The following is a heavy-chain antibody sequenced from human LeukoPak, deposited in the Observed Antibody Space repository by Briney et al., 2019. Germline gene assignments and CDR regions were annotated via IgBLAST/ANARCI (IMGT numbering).Heavy chain of an antibody. V-gene: IGHV4-28*01. D-gene: IGHD3-16*01. CDR2: IYDSGTT. CDR3: ARTADLSYVVDY. J-gene: IGHJ4*02. CDR1: GYSISGSNW. Sequence: SETLSLTCAVSGYSISGSNWWGWIRQPPGKGLEWIGYIYDSGTTYYNPSLKSRITLSVDTSKNQFSLKLSSVTAVDTAVYYWARTADLSYVVDYWGQGTLVTVSS.